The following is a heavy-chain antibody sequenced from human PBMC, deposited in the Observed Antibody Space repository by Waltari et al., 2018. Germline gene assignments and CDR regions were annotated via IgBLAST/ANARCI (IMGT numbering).Heavy chain of an antibody. Sequence: QVQLQESGPGLVTPSETLSLTCAVSGYSISSGYYWGWIRQPPGKGLEWIGSIYHSGSTYYNPSLKSRVTISVDTSKNQFSLKLSSVTAADTAVYYCARGPATAIPGRGNWFDPWGQGTLVTVSS. V-gene: IGHV4-38-2*01. CDR2: IYHSGST. CDR1: GYSISSGYY. J-gene: IGHJ5*02. D-gene: IGHD2-2*02. CDR3: ARGPATAIPGRGNWFDP.